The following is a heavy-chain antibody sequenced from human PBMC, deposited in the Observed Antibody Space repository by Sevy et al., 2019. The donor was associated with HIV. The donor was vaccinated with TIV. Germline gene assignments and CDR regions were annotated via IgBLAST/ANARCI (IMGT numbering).Heavy chain of an antibody. D-gene: IGHD3-22*01. Sequence: GGSLRLSCEASGFTFSNYWMSWVRQAPGKGLEWVAVISYDGSNKYYADSVRGRFTISRDNSKNTLYLQMNSLRAEDTAVYYCARAGNYYDSSGASAFDIWGQGTMVTVSS. CDR3: ARAGNYYDSSGASAFDI. V-gene: IGHV3-30-3*01. CDR1: GFTFSNYW. CDR2: ISYDGSNK. J-gene: IGHJ3*02.